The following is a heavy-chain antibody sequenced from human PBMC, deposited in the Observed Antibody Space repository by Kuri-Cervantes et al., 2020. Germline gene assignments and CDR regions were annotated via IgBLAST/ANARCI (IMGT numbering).Heavy chain of an antibody. Sequence: GGSLRLSCVASGFTFSTYAMSWVRQAPGKGLEWVSAIRGGSGSTFYADSAKGRFTISRDNSKNSLYLQMNSLRAEDTAVYYCARDGRQLGGAFDIWGQGTMVTVSS. CDR3: ARDGRQLGGAFDI. CDR1: GFTFSTYA. V-gene: IGHV3-23*01. J-gene: IGHJ3*02. D-gene: IGHD1-1*01. CDR2: IRGGSGST.